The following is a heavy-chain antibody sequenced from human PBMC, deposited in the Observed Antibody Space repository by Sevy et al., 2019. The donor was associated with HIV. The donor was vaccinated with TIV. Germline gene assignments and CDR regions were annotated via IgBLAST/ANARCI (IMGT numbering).Heavy chain of an antibody. CDR1: GFTFSNAW. Sequence: GWSLRLSCAASGFTFSNAWMNWVRQAPGKGLEWVGRIKSKTDGETTDYAAPVKGRFTISRDDSKNTLFLQMNSLKIEDTAVYYCATRGTNSGSFSYWGQGILVTVS. V-gene: IGHV3-15*01. D-gene: IGHD1-26*01. J-gene: IGHJ4*02. CDR2: IKSKTDGETT. CDR3: ATRGTNSGSFSY.